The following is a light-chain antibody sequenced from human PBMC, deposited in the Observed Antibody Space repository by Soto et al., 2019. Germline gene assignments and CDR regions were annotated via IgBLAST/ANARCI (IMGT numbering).Light chain of an antibody. Sequence: EIVMTQSPATLSVSPGEGATVSWRASQSVSSKLAWYQQKPGQAPRLLIYGASTRATGIPARFSGSGSGTEFTLIISSLQSEDSAVYYCQQYNGWLWTFGQGTKVDIK. CDR3: QQYNGWLWT. CDR2: GAS. J-gene: IGKJ1*01. CDR1: QSVSSK. V-gene: IGKV3-15*01.